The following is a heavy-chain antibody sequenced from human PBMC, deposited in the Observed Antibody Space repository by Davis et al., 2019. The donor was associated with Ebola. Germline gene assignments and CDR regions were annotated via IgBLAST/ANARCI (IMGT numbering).Heavy chain of an antibody. CDR3: ARPDHVGPDNWFDP. CDR1: GGSISSSSYY. J-gene: IGHJ5*02. V-gene: IGHV4-39*07. CDR2: INHSGST. D-gene: IGHD1-14*01. Sequence: MPSETLSLTCTVSGGSISSSSYYWGWIRQPPGKGLEWIGEINHSGSTNYNPSLKSRVTISVDTSKNQFSLKLSSVTAADTAVYYCARPDHVGPDNWFDPWGQGTLVTVSS.